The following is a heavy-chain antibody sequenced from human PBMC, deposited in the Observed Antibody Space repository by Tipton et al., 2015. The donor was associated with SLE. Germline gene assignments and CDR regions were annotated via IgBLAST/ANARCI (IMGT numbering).Heavy chain of an antibody. CDR1: GFTFGDYA. J-gene: IGHJ4*02. D-gene: IGHD5-18*01. CDR3: TKEEIQLWFFDY. CDR2: IRSKAYGGTT. V-gene: IGHV3-49*03. Sequence: SLRLSCTASGFTFGDYAMSWFRQAPGKGLEWVGFIRSKAYGGTTEYAASVKGRFTISRDDSKSIAYLQMNSLKTEDTAVYYCTKEEIQLWFFDYWGQGTLVTVSS.